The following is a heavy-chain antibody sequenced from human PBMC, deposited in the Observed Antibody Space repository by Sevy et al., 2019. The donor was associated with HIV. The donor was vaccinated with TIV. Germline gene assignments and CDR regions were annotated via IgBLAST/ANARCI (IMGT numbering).Heavy chain of an antibody. CDR1: GYTFTSYG. CDR2: ISAYNGNT. Sequence: ASVKVSCKASGYTFTSYGISWVRQAPGQGLEWMGWISAYNGNTNYAQKLQGRVTMTTDTSTSTAYMELRSLRSDDTAVYYCARDLNDRAAYYYCGMDVWGQGTTVTVSS. J-gene: IGHJ6*02. CDR3: ARDLNDRAAYYYCGMDV. V-gene: IGHV1-18*01. D-gene: IGHD1-1*01.